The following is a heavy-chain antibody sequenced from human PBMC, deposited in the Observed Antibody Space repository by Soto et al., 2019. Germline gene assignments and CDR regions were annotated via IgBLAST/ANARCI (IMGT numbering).Heavy chain of an antibody. CDR1: GFSFSSSGVG. J-gene: IGHJ4*02. CDR3: AHRRPRYMGYTYGPNFDY. V-gene: IGHV2-5*02. D-gene: IGHD5-18*01. CDR2: ISWDDDK. Sequence: QITLKESGPTLVKSTQTLTLTCTFSGFSFSSSGVGVGWIRQPPGKALEWLALISWDDDKRYSPSLKSRLTITKDTSKNQVVLKMTNMDPADTATYYCAHRRPRYMGYTYGPNFDYWGQGTLVTVSS.